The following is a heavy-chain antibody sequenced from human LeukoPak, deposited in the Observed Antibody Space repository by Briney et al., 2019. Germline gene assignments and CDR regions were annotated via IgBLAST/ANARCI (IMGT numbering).Heavy chain of an antibody. CDR1: GFTFSSYS. J-gene: IGHJ4*02. Sequence: GGALRLSCAASGFTFSSYSMTWVRQAPGKGLEWVSSISSSSSYIYYADSVKGRFTISRDNAKNSLYLQMNSLRAEDTAVYYCARVVGRGPFDYWGQGTLVTVSS. D-gene: IGHD3-10*01. V-gene: IGHV3-21*01. CDR2: ISSSSSYI. CDR3: ARVVGRGPFDY.